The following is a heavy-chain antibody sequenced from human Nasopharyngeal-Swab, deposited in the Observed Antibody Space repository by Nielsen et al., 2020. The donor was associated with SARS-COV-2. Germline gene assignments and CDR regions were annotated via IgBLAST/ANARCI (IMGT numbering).Heavy chain of an antibody. CDR1: GFTFSSYG. Sequence: GGSLRLSCAVSGFTFSSYGLHWVRQAPGKGQERVAVIWYDGSNKYYADSVQGRLTISRDNSENTQYLQMNSLRAEDTAVFYCARELIFGGDLYYFYYMDVWGKGATVTVSS. J-gene: IGHJ6*03. CDR3: ARELIFGGDLYYFYYMDV. D-gene: IGHD3/OR15-3a*01. CDR2: IWYDGSNK. V-gene: IGHV3-33*01.